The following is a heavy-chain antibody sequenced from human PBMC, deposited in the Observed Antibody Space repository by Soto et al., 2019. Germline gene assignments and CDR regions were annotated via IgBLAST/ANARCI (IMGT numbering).Heavy chain of an antibody. Sequence: PGWSLRLSCASSVFTFNSYTMHWVRQAPGKGLEWVAAISYDGSNQYYADSVKGRFTISGDNSKNTLFLQMNSLRAEDTAVYYCARDRPYGGYIDYFDYWGQGTLVTVSS. D-gene: IGHD4-17*01. CDR3: ARDRPYGGYIDYFDY. CDR2: ISYDGSNQ. J-gene: IGHJ4*02. CDR1: VFTFNSYT. V-gene: IGHV3-30-3*01.